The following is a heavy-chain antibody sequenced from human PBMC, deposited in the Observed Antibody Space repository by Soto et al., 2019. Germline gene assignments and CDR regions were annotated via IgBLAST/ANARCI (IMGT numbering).Heavy chain of an antibody. J-gene: IGHJ4*02. Sequence: QVQLQESGPGLVKPSQTLSLTCTVSGGSISSGGYYWSWIRQHPGKGLEWIGYIYYSGSTYYNPSLKSRVTISVDTSKNQFALKLSSVTAADTAVYYCAREGCGGDCPAPADYWGQGTLVTVSS. CDR2: IYYSGST. V-gene: IGHV4-31*03. CDR3: AREGCGGDCPAPADY. D-gene: IGHD2-21*02. CDR1: GGSISSGGYY.